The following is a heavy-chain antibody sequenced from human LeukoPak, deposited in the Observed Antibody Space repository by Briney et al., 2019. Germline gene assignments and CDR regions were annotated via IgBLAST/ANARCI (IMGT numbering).Heavy chain of an antibody. J-gene: IGHJ4*02. CDR1: GSTFSSYG. CDR2: ISYDGSNK. D-gene: IGHD3-22*01. V-gene: IGHV3-30*18. CDR3: AKDPAGGYDSSGYPDY. Sequence: GRSLRLSCAASGSTFSSYGMHWVRQAPGKGLKWVAVISYDGSNKYYADSVKGRFTISRDNSKNTLYLQMNSLRAEDTAVYYCAKDPAGGYDSSGYPDYWGQGTLVTVSS.